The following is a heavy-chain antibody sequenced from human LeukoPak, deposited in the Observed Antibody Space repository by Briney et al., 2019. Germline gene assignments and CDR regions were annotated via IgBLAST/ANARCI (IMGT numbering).Heavy chain of an antibody. V-gene: IGHV3-48*01. CDR1: GFTFSSCS. Sequence: PGGSLRLSCAASGFTFSSCSMNWVRQAPGKGLEWVSYITSSSSTIYYADSVKGRFTISRDNSKNTLYLQMNSLRAEDTAVYYCANPIAAADDAFDIWGQGTMVTVSS. J-gene: IGHJ3*02. D-gene: IGHD6-13*01. CDR3: ANPIAAADDAFDI. CDR2: ITSSSSTI.